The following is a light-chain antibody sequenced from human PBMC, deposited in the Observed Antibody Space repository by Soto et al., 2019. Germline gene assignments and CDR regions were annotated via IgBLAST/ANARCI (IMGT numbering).Light chain of an antibody. V-gene: IGLV1-47*01. CDR1: SSNIGSNY. CDR3: AAWDDSLSGLYV. CDR2: RNN. Sequence: QSVLTQPPSASGTPGQRVTISCSGSSSNIGSNYVYWYQQLPGTAPKLLIYRNNQRPSGVPDRFSGSMSGTSASLAISGLRSEDEADYYCAAWDDSLSGLYVFGTGTKLT. J-gene: IGLJ1*01.